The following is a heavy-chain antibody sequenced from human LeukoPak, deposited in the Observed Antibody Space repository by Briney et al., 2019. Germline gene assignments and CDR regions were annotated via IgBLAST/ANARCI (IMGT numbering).Heavy chain of an antibody. Sequence: PSETLSLTCTVSGVSISSHYWNWIRQPPGKGLEWIGDIYYSGSTNYNPSIKSRVSIAVDTSKNQFSLKLSSVTAAETAVYYCARSGDLLYSSSSDNWFDPWGKGTLVTVSS. CDR3: ARSGDLLYSSSSDNWFDP. CDR2: IYYSGST. CDR1: GVSISSHY. V-gene: IGHV4-59*11. D-gene: IGHD6-6*01. J-gene: IGHJ5*02.